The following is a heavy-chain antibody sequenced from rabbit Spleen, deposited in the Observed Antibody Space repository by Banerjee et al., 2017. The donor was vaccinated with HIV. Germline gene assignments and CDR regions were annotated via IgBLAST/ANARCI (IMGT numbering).Heavy chain of an antibody. CDR2: IYAGSSGYT. Sequence: QSLEESGGDLVKPGASLTLTCTASGFDFSNYGVSWVRQPPGKGLEWIACIYAGSSGYTYYASWAKGRFTISKTSSTTVTLQMTSLTAADTATYFCARDVGTSFSTYGMDLWGPGTLVTVS. J-gene: IGHJ6*01. CDR3: ARDVGTSFSTYGMDL. D-gene: IGHD8-1*01. CDR1: GFDFSNYG. V-gene: IGHV1S40*01.